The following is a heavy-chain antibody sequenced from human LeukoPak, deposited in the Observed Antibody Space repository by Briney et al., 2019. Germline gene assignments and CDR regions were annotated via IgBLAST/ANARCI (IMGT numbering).Heavy chain of an antibody. Sequence: SETLSLTCTVSGGSISSYYWSWIRQPPGKGLEWIGYIYYSGSTNYNPSLKSRVTISVDTSKNQFSLKLSSVTAADTAVYYCASSDSSGYYPSEPFDYWGQGTLVTVSS. J-gene: IGHJ4*02. D-gene: IGHD3-22*01. CDR1: GGSISSYY. CDR3: ASSDSSGYYPSEPFDY. V-gene: IGHV4-59*08. CDR2: IYYSGST.